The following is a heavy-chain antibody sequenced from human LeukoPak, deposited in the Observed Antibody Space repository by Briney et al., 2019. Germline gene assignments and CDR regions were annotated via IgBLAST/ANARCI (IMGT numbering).Heavy chain of an antibody. Sequence: SETLSLTCGVSVGSISSGNWWSWVRQSPGKGLEWIGEIYHNGIPNYNPSLKSRVTISADTFKNHFSLKLTSVTAADTAVYYCATAPILRGEGGEHYKYGMDVWGQGTTVIVSS. CDR2: IYHNGIP. V-gene: IGHV4/OR15-8*01. J-gene: IGHJ6*02. CDR1: VGSISSGNW. CDR3: ATAPILRGEGGEHYKYGMDV. D-gene: IGHD2-2*02.